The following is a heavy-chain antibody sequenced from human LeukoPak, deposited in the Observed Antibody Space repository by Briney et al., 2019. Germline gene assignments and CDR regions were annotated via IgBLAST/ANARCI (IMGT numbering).Heavy chain of an antibody. Sequence: PGGSLRLSCAGSGYTFGDYGMSWVRQAPGKGLEWVSAISGSGGSTYYADSVKGRFTISRDNSKNTLYLQMNSLRAEDTAVYYCAKEEEFGVQYFDYWGQGTLVTVSS. D-gene: IGHD3-10*01. CDR2: ISGSGGST. J-gene: IGHJ4*02. CDR3: AKEEEFGVQYFDY. V-gene: IGHV3-23*01. CDR1: GYTFGDYG.